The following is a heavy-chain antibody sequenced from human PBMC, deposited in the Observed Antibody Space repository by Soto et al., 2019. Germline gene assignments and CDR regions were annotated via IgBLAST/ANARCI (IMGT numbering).Heavy chain of an antibody. CDR1: GFTFSSYA. V-gene: IGHV3-30*04. CDR3: GREPYISGHYSGGCDV. D-gene: IGHD3-22*01. J-gene: IGHJ3*01. CDR2: VSHDGKTE. Sequence: QVQLVESGGGVVQPGRSLRLSCAASGFTFSSYAMHWVRQAPGKGLEWVAVVSHDGKTEYHAASVKGRFTISRDTSANXLSLKMNSLRDEDTAVYYCGREPYISGHYSGGCDVWGQGTMVTVSS.